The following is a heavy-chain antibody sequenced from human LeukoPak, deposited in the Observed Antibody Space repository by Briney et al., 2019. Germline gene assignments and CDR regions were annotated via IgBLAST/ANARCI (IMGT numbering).Heavy chain of an antibody. Sequence: SETLSLTCTVSGGSISSGGYYWSWIRQHPGKGLEWIGYIYYSGSTYYNPSLKSRVTISVDTSKNQFSLKLSSVTAADTAVYYCARGSDYYDSSGYYGLLTGNWFDPWGQGTLVTVSS. D-gene: IGHD3-22*01. V-gene: IGHV4-31*03. CDR2: IYYSGST. CDR1: GGSISSGGYY. CDR3: ARGSDYYDSSGYYGLLTGNWFDP. J-gene: IGHJ5*02.